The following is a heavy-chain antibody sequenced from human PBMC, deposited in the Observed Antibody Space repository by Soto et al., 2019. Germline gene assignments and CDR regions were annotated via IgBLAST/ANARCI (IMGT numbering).Heavy chain of an antibody. Sequence: GGSLRLSCAASGFTFSSYGMHWVRQAPGKGLEWVAVISYDGSNKYYADSVKGRFTISRDNSKNTLYLQMNSLRAEDTAVYYCAKDHPPYSSGWYPTYYYYYYGMDVWGQGTTVTVSS. V-gene: IGHV3-30*18. J-gene: IGHJ6*02. CDR2: ISYDGSNK. CDR1: GFTFSSYG. CDR3: AKDHPPYSSGWYPTYYYYYYGMDV. D-gene: IGHD6-19*01.